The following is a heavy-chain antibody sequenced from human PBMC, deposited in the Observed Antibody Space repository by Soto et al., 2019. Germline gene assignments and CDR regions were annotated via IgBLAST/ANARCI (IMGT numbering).Heavy chain of an antibody. Sequence: QVRLQEWGPGLVKPSQTLSLKCSVSGGSITTGGRYWSWIRQLPGKGLEWIVDIYYSGNTYYNATLKSGVPLSVEADKNQISLKLSSVTAAETAVYYCAQALVFTGGDGFDIRGQGRLVTVSS. D-gene: IGHD1-1*01. V-gene: IGHV4-31*02. CDR2: IYYSGNT. CDR3: AQALVFTGGDGFDI. CDR1: GGSITTGGRY. J-gene: IGHJ3*02.